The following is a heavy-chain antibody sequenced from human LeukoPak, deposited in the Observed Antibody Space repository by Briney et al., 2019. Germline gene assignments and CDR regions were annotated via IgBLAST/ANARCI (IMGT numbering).Heavy chain of an antibody. CDR3: ARDGSGGYRNRGVFDI. J-gene: IGHJ3*02. CDR2: IGSSGAST. CDR1: GFAFSSYA. D-gene: IGHD5-18*01. V-gene: IGHV3-23*01. Sequence: PGGSLRLSCAASGFAFSSYAMAWVRQAPGKGLEWVSVIGSSGASTYFPDSVRGRFTISRDNSKNTVSLQMNSLRAEDTAVYYCARDGSGGYRNRGVFDIWGQGTMVTVSS.